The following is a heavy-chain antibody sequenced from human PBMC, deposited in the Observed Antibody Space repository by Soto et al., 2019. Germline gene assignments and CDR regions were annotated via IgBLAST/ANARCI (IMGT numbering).Heavy chain of an antibody. Sequence: QVQLVQSGAEVKKPGSSVRVSCKASGGTFSSYAISWVRQAPGQGLEWMGGIIPIFGTANYAQKFQGRVTITADESTSTAYMELSSLRSEDTAVYYCARASGIAAAGDYYYGMDVWGQGTTVTVSS. CDR3: ARASGIAAAGDYYYGMDV. D-gene: IGHD6-13*01. J-gene: IGHJ6*02. CDR1: GGTFSSYA. CDR2: IIPIFGTA. V-gene: IGHV1-69*01.